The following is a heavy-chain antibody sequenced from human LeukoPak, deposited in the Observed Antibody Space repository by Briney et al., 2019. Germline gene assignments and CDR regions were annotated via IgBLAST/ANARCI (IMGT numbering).Heavy chain of an antibody. Sequence: WIRQPPGKGLEWIGSIYYSGSTYYNPSLKSRVTISVDTSKNQFSLKLSSVTAADTAVYYCARRGWGGYSGYDSRPYYYYYMDVWGKGTTVTISS. J-gene: IGHJ6*03. D-gene: IGHD5-12*01. V-gene: IGHV4-39*01. CDR3: ARRGWGGYSGYDSRPYYYYYMDV. CDR2: IYYSGST.